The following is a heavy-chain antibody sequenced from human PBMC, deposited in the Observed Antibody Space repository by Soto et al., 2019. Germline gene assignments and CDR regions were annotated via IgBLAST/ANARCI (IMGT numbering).Heavy chain of an antibody. CDR2: IYHSGST. V-gene: IGHV4-30-2*01. D-gene: IGHD1-26*01. CDR3: ARVVIVGATKGPDY. CDR1: GGSISSGGYS. J-gene: IGHJ4*02. Sequence: TSETLSLTCAVSGGSISSGGYSWSWIRQPPGKGLEWIGYIYHSGSTYYNPSLKSRVTISVDRSKNQFSLKLSSVTAADTAVYYCARVVIVGATKGPDYWGQGTLVTVSS.